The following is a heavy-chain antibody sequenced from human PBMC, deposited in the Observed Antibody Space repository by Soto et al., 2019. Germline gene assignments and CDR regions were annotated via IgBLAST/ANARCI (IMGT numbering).Heavy chain of an antibody. CDR1: GGSISSGGYA. Sequence: SETLALTCAVSGGSISSGGYAWSWIRQSPKKGQERIGYIYHSGSTYYNTSLKSRVTISVERSKNQYTQKLNTKTAAEKTEQSCASRLYSTFDFWGQGTMVTVS. CDR3: ASRLYSTFDF. D-gene: IGHD4-4*01. V-gene: IGHV4-30-2*06. CDR2: IYHSGST. J-gene: IGHJ3*01.